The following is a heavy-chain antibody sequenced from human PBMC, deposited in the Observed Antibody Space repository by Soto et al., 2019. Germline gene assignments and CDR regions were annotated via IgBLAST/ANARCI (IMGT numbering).Heavy chain of an antibody. Sequence: SETLSLTCTVSGGSISSYYWSWIRQPPGKGLEWIGYIYYSGSTNYNPSLKSRVTISVDTSKNQFSLKLSSVTAAGTAVYYCARHVIVVVDYYYMDVWGKGTTVTVSS. V-gene: IGHV4-59*08. CDR2: IYYSGST. J-gene: IGHJ6*03. D-gene: IGHD2-2*01. CDR1: GGSISSYY. CDR3: ARHVIVVVDYYYMDV.